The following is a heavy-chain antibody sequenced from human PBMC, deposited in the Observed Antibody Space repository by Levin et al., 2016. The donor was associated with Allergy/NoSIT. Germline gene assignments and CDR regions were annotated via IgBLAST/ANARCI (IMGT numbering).Heavy chain of an antibody. Sequence: GSLRLSCAVYGGSFSGYYWSWIRQPPGKGLEWIGEINHSGSTNYNPSLKSRVTISVDTSKNQFSLKLSSVTAADTAVYYCARGRWFDPWGQGTLVTVSS. CDR2: INHSGST. V-gene: IGHV4-34*01. CDR3: ARGRWFDP. CDR1: GGSFSGYY. J-gene: IGHJ5*02.